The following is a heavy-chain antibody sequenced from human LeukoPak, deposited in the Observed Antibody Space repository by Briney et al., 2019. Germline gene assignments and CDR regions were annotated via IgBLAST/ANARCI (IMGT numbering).Heavy chain of an antibody. CDR3: ARDFSGWYFDY. CDR2: IWYDGSNK. D-gene: IGHD6-19*01. J-gene: IGHJ4*02. CDR1: GFTFSSYG. Sequence: GGSLRLSCAASGFTFSSYGMHGVRQAPGKGLEWAAVIWYDGSNKYYADSVKGRFTISRDNSKNTLYLQMNSLRAEDTAVYYCARDFSGWYFDYWGQGTLVTVSS. V-gene: IGHV3-33*01.